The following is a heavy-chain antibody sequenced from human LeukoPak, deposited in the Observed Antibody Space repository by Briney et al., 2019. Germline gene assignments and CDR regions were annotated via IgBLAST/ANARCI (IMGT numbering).Heavy chain of an antibody. J-gene: IGHJ4*02. Sequence: SVKVSCKASGGTFSSYAISWVRQARGQGGEGMGGIIPIFGTANYAQKFQGRVTITEDKSKSTAYMELSSLRSEDTAVYYCARKCSSTSCSYFDYWGQGTLVTVSS. D-gene: IGHD2-2*01. CDR1: GGTFSSYA. V-gene: IGHV1-69*06. CDR3: ARKCSSTSCSYFDY. CDR2: IIPIFGTA.